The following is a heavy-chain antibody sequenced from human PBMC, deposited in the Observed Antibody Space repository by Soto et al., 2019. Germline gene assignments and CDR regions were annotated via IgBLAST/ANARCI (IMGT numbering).Heavy chain of an antibody. CDR3: ARELGVPYRYSHLGPQFILNDC. CDR2: ISSYNGNT. V-gene: IGHV1-18*01. J-gene: IGHJ4*02. CDR1: GYTFTSYG. Sequence: QVQLVQSGAEVKKPGASVKVSCKASGYTFTSYGISWVRQAPGQGLEWRGWISSYNGNTNYAPKLQGRVTMTTDTSTSTAYPELRILRSDDTAVYYCARELGVPYRYSHLGPQFILNDCLGQRTLVTVSS. D-gene: IGHD6-13*01.